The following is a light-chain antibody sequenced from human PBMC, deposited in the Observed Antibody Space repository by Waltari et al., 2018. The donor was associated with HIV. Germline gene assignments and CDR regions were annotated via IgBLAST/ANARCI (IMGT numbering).Light chain of an antibody. CDR2: DVT. CDR1: SDDVGDYNY. CDR3: SSYVGSSTSWL. J-gene: IGLJ3*02. Sequence: QSALTQPASVSGSPGQSIVISCTGTSDDVGDYNYVSCYQQHPGKVPKLVIYDVTSRPSGVSNRFSGSKSGNTASLTISGLRADDEADYYCSSYVGSSTSWLFGGGTKLTV. V-gene: IGLV2-14*03.